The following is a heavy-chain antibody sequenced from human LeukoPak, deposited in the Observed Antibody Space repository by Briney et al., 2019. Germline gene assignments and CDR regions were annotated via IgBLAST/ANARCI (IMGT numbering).Heavy chain of an antibody. Sequence: SETLSLTCAVYGGSFSGSYWRWLRQPPGKRLEWIGEINHSGSTNYTPSLKTRVTISVHTSKNQFSLKLSSVTAADTAVYYCARGGRDGYNRWGQGTLVTVSS. V-gene: IGHV4-34*01. CDR2: INHSGST. CDR3: ARGGRDGYNR. CDR1: GGSFSGSY. J-gene: IGHJ4*02. D-gene: IGHD5-24*01.